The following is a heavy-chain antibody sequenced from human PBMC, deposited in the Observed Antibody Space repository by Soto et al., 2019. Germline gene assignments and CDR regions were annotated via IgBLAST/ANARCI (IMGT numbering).Heavy chain of an antibody. CDR2: IKEGGNEK. V-gene: IGHV3-7*01. D-gene: IGHD4-17*01. CDR3: ARGLDYGASFDY. J-gene: IGHJ4*02. CDR1: GFTFSSYW. Sequence: PGGSLRLSCAASGFTFSSYWMTWVRQAPGKGLEWVANIKEGGNEKYYVDSVKGRFTISRDHPKNSLYLQMTSLRADDTAVYYCARGLDYGASFDYWGQGTLVTVYS.